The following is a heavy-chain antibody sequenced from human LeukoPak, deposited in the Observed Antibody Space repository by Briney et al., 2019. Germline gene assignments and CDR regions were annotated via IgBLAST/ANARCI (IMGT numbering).Heavy chain of an antibody. Sequence: SETLSLTCTVSGGSISSYYWSWIRQPPGKGLEWIGEINHSGSTNYNPSLKSRVTISVDTSKNQFSLKLSSVTAADTAVYYCASGGSFQSFDYWGQGTLVTVSS. CDR1: GGSISSYY. D-gene: IGHD3-10*01. CDR2: INHSGST. J-gene: IGHJ4*02. V-gene: IGHV4-34*01. CDR3: ASGGSFQSFDY.